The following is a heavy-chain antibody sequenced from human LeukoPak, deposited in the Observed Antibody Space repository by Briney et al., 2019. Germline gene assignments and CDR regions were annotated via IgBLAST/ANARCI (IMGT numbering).Heavy chain of an antibody. CDR1: GFTFSSYE. Sequence: GGSLRLSCAASGFTFSSYEMNWVRQAPGKGLEWVSYISSSGSTIYYADSVKGRFTISRDNAKNSLYLQMNSLRAEDTALYYCAKVRITMIVVDAFDIWGQGTMVTVSS. CDR3: AKVRITMIVVDAFDI. CDR2: ISSSGSTI. J-gene: IGHJ3*02. V-gene: IGHV3-48*03. D-gene: IGHD3-22*01.